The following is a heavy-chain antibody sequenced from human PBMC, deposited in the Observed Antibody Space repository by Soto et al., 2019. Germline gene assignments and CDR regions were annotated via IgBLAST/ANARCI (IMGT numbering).Heavy chain of an antibody. J-gene: IGHJ2*01. CDR2: ISASGRT. Sequence: QVLLQDSGPGLVKPSETLSLTCPVSGVSITPCFWSWIRQPAGAAPEWLGHISASGRTTYNPSLQSRVTRVVAQTQVSRRLTAVTAADTAVYYGARHFDVDPSLDHDYFELWGRGALVTVSS. V-gene: IGHV4-4*07. CDR1: GVSITPCF. D-gene: IGHD3-9*01. CDR3: ARHFDVDPSLDHDYFEL.